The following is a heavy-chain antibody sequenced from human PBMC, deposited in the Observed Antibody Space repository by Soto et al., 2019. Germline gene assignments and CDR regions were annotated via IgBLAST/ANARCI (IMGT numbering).Heavy chain of an antibody. D-gene: IGHD4-17*01. J-gene: IGHJ3*02. V-gene: IGHV3-33*08. Sequence: GGSLRLSCAASGFTFSTYGMHWARQAPGKGLEWVAVIWYDGSNKVYADSVKGRFTISRDNSKNTLYLQMNSLRAEDTAVYYCARDLSGDYGALDTWGQGTMVTVSS. CDR3: ARDLSGDYGALDT. CDR1: GFTFSTYG. CDR2: IWYDGSNK.